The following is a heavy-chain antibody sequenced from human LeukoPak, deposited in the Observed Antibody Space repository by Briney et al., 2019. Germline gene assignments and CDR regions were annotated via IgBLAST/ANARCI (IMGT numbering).Heavy chain of an antibody. D-gene: IGHD3-10*01. J-gene: IGHJ4*02. Sequence: PGGSLRLSCAASGFTFSSYSTNWVRQAPGKGLAWVSSISNSGASTDYTDSVKGRFTISRDNAKNSLYLQMTSLRAEATAVYYCARESRRYGSGSYPPDYWGRGTLVTVSS. V-gene: IGHV3-21*06. CDR1: GFTFSSYS. CDR2: ISNSGAST. CDR3: ARESRRYGSGSYPPDY.